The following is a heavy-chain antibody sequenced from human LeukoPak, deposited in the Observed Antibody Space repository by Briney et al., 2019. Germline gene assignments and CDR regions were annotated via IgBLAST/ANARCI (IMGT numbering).Heavy chain of an antibody. J-gene: IGHJ3*02. Sequence: ETLSLTCTVSGCSISSYYWSWIRQPPGKGLEWIGYIYYSGSTNYNPSLKSRVTISVDTSKNQFSLKLSSVTAADTAVYYCARSNYDKGDAFDIWGQGTMVTVSS. D-gene: IGHD3-22*01. CDR1: GCSISSYY. CDR3: ARSNYDKGDAFDI. CDR2: IYYSGST. V-gene: IGHV4-59*01.